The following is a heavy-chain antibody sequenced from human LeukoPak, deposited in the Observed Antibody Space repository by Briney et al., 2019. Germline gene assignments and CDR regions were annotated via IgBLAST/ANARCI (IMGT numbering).Heavy chain of an antibody. V-gene: IGHV4-59*08. Sequence: PSETLSLTCTVSGGSIRSHYWSWIRQPPGKGLEWIGYIYNSGSTNYNPSLKSRVTISLDTSKNQFSLHLTSVTAADTAVYFCARDDYGVFDAFDVWGQGTVVTVSS. CDR2: IYNSGST. CDR3: ARDDYGVFDAFDV. J-gene: IGHJ3*01. CDR1: GGSIRSHY. D-gene: IGHD3-16*01.